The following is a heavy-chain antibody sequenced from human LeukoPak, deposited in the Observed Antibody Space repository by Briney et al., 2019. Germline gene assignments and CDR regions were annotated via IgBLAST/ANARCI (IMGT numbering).Heavy chain of an antibody. CDR3: AGDASYYGMDV. V-gene: IGHV4-4*07. J-gene: IGHJ6*02. Sequence: ASETLSLTCTVSGGSISSYYWSWIRQPAGKGLEWIGRIYTSGSTNYNPSLKSRVTMSVDTSKNQFSLKLSSVTAADTAVYYCAGDASYYGMDVWGQGTTVTVSS. CDR2: IYTSGST. CDR1: GGSISSYY.